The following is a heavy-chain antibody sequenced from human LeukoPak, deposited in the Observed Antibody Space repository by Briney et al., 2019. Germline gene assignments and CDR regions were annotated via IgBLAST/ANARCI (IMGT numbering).Heavy chain of an antibody. CDR1: GGSFSRYA. V-gene: IGHV1-69*01. CDR3: AREGRRVAGPFDY. J-gene: IGHJ4*02. D-gene: IGHD6-19*01. Sequence: SVKVSCKASGGSFSRYAVSWVRQAPGQGLEWMGGIIPCFGPANYAQKFQGRVSISVDESATTAYMELSRLTSEDTAVYYCAREGRRVAGPFDYWGQGTLVTVSS. CDR2: IIPCFGPA.